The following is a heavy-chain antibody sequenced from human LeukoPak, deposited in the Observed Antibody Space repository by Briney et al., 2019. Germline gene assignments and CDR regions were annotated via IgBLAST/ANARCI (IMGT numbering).Heavy chain of an antibody. CDR3: ARGRSDHPFDY. CDR2: INHSGST. J-gene: IGHJ4*02. CDR1: GGSISSYY. Sequence: PSETLSLTCTVSGGSISSYYWSWIRQPPGKGLEWIGEINHSGSTNYNPSLKSRVTISVDTSKSQFSLKLSSVTAADTAVYYCARGRSDHPFDYWGQGTLVTVSS. V-gene: IGHV4-34*01. D-gene: IGHD2-15*01.